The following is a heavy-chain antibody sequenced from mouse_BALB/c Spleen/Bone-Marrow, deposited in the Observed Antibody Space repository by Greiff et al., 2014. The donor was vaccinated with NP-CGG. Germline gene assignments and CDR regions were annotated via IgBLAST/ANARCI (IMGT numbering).Heavy chain of an antibody. Sequence: DLVKPGASVKLSCKASGYTFTSYWINWIKQRPGQGLEWIGRIAPGSGSTYYNEMFKGKATLTVDTSSSTAYIQLSSLSSEDSAVYLCARFPICYGNYGAMDYWGQGTSVTVSS. J-gene: IGHJ4*01. D-gene: IGHD2-1*01. CDR1: GYTFTSYW. CDR2: IAPGSGST. CDR3: ARFPICYGNYGAMDY. V-gene: IGHV1S41*01.